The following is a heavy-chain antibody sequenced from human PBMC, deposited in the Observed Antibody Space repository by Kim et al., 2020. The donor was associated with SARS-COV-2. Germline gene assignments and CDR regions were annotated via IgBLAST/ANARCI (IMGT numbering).Heavy chain of an antibody. V-gene: IGHV3-30*18. CDR1: GFTFSRYG. CDR3: AKDLSIGWSGSWFDP. Sequence: GGSLRLSCAASGFTFSRYGMHWVRQAPGKGLDWVAVISYDGTNKFYGDSVKGRFTISRDTSKNTLYLQMNSLRPEDTAVYYCAKDLSIGWSGSWFDPRGQGTLVTVSS. D-gene: IGHD1-26*01. J-gene: IGHJ5*02. CDR2: ISYDGTNK.